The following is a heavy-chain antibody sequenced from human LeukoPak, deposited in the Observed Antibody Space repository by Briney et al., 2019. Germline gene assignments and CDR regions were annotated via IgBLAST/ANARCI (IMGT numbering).Heavy chain of an antibody. Sequence: SETLSLTCTVSGGSVSSSSYYWGWIRQSPGKGLEWIGSGYHSGATKHNPSLRSRVTISVDTSKDQFSLRLSFVTAADTAVYYCARHSYYYDSSGDHHYFDYWGQGTLVTVSS. CDR3: ARHSYYYDSSGDHHYFDY. CDR1: GGSVSSSSYY. D-gene: IGHD3-22*01. CDR2: GYHSGAT. J-gene: IGHJ4*02. V-gene: IGHV4-39*01.